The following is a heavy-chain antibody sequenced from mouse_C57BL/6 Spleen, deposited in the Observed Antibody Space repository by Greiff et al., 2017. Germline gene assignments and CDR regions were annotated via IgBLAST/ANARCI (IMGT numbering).Heavy chain of an antibody. J-gene: IGHJ1*03. D-gene: IGHD1-1*01. CDR2: IYPGDGDT. Sequence: VQLQQSGAELVKPGASVKISCKASGYAFSSYWMHWVKQRPGKGLEWIGQIYPGDGDTNYNGKFKGKATLTADKSSSTAYMQLSSLTSEDSAVYFCARSTTVVAHWYFDVWGTGTTVTVSS. CDR3: ARSTTVVAHWYFDV. CDR1: GYAFSSYW. V-gene: IGHV1-80*01.